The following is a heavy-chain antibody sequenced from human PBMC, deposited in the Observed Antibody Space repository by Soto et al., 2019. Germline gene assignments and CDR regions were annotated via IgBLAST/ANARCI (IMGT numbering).Heavy chain of an antibody. V-gene: IGHV4-59*01. CDR1: GVSINNYY. CDR2: IYYTGST. CDR3: AKVVSGGHVDY. J-gene: IGHJ4*02. Sequence: SETLSLTCTVSGVSINNYYWTWIRQPPGKRLEWIGAIYYTGSTTYNPSLRSRVTFSVDTSKNQFSLSLTSVTAADTAVYFCAKVVSGGHVDYWGKRTLVTVS. D-gene: IGHD6-25*01.